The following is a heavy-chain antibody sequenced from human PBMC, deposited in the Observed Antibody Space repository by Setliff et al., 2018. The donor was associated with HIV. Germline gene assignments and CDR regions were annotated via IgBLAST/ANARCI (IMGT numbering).Heavy chain of an antibody. V-gene: IGHV1-18*01. CDR3: ARLRKEGIVVVPAAMDY. D-gene: IGHD2-2*01. J-gene: IGHJ4*02. Sequence: ASVKVSCKASGYTFSSYGITWVRQAPGQGLEWMGWISAYNGNTNYAQKLQGRVTMTTDTSTSTACMELRSLRSDDTAVYYCARLRKEGIVVVPAAMDYWGQGTLVTV. CDR1: GYTFSSYG. CDR2: ISAYNGNT.